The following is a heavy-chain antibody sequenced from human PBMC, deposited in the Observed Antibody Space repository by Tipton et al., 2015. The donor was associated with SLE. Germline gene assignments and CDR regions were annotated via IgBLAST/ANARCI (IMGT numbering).Heavy chain of an antibody. V-gene: IGHV4-34*01. CDR3: ARQRLRYSSSWSPNWFDP. J-gene: IGHJ5*02. Sequence: TLSLTCDVNGGSFSGYYWSWIRRSPGKGLEWDGEVNHLGTIYYNASLKSRVTISIDTSKSHFSLRLTSVTAADTALYYCARQRLRYSSSWSPNWFDPGGQGTLVTVSS. D-gene: IGHD6-13*01. CDR2: VNHLGTI. CDR1: GGSFSGYY.